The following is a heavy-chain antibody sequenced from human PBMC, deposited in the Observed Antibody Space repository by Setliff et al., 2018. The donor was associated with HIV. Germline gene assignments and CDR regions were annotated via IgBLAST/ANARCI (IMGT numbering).Heavy chain of an antibody. CDR1: GFTFSSYG. CDR2: IWYDGSHK. CDR3: ARDFRYSGSYGSAFDL. J-gene: IGHJ3*01. D-gene: IGHD1-26*01. V-gene: IGHV3-33*01. Sequence: GGSLRLSCAASGFTFSSYGMHWVRQAPGKGLEWVAVIWYDGSHKYYADSVKGRFTISRDNSKNTLFLQMNRLTPEDTAVYYCARDFRYSGSYGSAFDLWGQGTVVTVSS.